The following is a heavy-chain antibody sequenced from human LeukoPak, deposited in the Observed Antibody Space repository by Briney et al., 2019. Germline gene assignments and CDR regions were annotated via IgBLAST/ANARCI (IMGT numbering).Heavy chain of an antibody. CDR2: ISSSSSSI. Sequence: GGSLRLSCAASGFTFSSYSMNWVRQAPGKGLEWVSSISSSSSSIYYTDSVKGRFTISRDNAKNSLYLQMNSLRAEDTAVYYCARASGDIVETATMGSYWGQGTLVTVSS. J-gene: IGHJ4*02. D-gene: IGHD5-18*01. V-gene: IGHV3-21*01. CDR3: ARASGDIVETATMGSY. CDR1: GFTFSSYS.